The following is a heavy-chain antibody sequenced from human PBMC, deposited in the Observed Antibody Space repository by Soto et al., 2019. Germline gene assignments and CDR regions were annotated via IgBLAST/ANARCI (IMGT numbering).Heavy chain of an antibody. J-gene: IGHJ6*02. CDR3: ARLSYSDALDV. CDR1: GYTFRSHG. CDR2: SNGGNGFT. V-gene: IGHV1-3*02. D-gene: IGHD4-17*01. Sequence: QVQLVQSGAEVRTPGASVKISCKASGYTFRSHGVQWVRQAPGQRLEWVGWSNGGNGFTKYSQEFQDRVTITRDTAASTIYMELHSLTSDETAVYYCARLSYSDALDVWGQGTTVTVSS.